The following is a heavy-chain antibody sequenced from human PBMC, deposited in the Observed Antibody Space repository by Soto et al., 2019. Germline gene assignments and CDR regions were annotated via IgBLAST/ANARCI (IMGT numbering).Heavy chain of an antibody. V-gene: IGHV3-30-3*01. J-gene: IGHJ4*02. D-gene: IGHD2-8*01. Sequence: QVQLVESGGGVVQPGTSLRLSCAASGFTFRNYAMYWVRQAPGKGLECVTVISYDGSNRYYADSVKGRFTISRDNSKNTVYLQMDSLTIEDTAVYYCAREVSVYPNYWGQGTLVTVSS. CDR3: AREVSVYPNY. CDR2: ISYDGSNR. CDR1: GFTFRNYA.